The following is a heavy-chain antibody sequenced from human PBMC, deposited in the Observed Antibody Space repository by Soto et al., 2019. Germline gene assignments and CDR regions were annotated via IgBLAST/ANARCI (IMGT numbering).Heavy chain of an antibody. V-gene: IGHV1-46*01. CDR1: GYIFTAYS. Sequence: QVQLEQSGAEVKKPGASVKVSCKASGYIFTAYSMHWVRRAPGQGLQWMGVVNPSGGSTNYAQKFQGKIRLNKGTSRKPFYIDLSSLTSEDTAGYYWAREEKCSDGFCYPEYFQPWGQGTLVTVSS. J-gene: IGHJ1*01. CDR3: AREEKCSDGFCYPEYFQP. D-gene: IGHD2-15*01. CDR2: VNPSGGST.